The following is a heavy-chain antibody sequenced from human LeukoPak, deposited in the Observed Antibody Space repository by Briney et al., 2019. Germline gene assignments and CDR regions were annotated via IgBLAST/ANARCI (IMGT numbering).Heavy chain of an antibody. CDR2: INTDGGFT. CDR3: AREAKVGGALQY. CDR1: GFTFSDYW. V-gene: IGHV3-74*01. D-gene: IGHD1-26*01. J-gene: IGHJ4*02. Sequence: GGSLRLSCAASGFTFSDYWMHWVRQAPGKGLVWVSRINTDGGFTRYADSVQGRFIISRDTAKNTLFLQMNSLRAEDTAVYYCAREAKVGGALQYWGQGILVTVSS.